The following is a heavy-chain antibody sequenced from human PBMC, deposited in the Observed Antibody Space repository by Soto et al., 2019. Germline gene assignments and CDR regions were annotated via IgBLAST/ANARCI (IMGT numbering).Heavy chain of an antibody. V-gene: IGHV1-2*02. CDR3: ARVPPFYGDYSYYYYGLDV. CDR1: GFTFSGYF. J-gene: IGHJ6*02. CDR2: INPDSGDT. D-gene: IGHD4-17*01. Sequence: ASVKVSCKASGFTFSGYFIHWVRQPPGQGLEWMGWINPDSGDTSYTQKFQGRVTMTRDTSINTVYLELSRLRSDDTAVYYCARVPPFYGDYSYYYYGLDVWGPGTTVTVPS.